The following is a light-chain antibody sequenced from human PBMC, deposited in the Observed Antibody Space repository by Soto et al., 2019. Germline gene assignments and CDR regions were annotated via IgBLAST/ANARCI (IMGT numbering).Light chain of an antibody. CDR3: AAWDDSLSGVV. V-gene: IGLV1-47*01. Sequence: QSVLPQPPSASGTPGQRVTIPCSGSSSNIGSNYVYWYQQLPGTVPQLLIYRNSERPSGVPDRFSGSKSGTSASLAISGLRSEDEADYYWAAWDDSLSGVVFGGGTKLTVL. CDR1: SSNIGSNY. CDR2: RNS. J-gene: IGLJ2*01.